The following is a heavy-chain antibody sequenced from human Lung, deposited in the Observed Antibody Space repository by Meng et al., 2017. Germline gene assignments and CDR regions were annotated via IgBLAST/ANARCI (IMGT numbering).Heavy chain of an antibody. V-gene: IGHV4-34*01. Sequence: QVQPQQWGGGLLKPSETLSLTCVVSGGSFSDYYWSWIRQPPGKGLEWIGEINHSGSTNYNPSLESRATISVDTSQNNLSLKLSSVTAADSAVYYCARGPTTMAHDFDYWGQGTLVTVSS. CDR2: INHSGST. J-gene: IGHJ4*02. CDR1: GGSFSDYY. CDR3: ARGPTTMAHDFDY. D-gene: IGHD4-11*01.